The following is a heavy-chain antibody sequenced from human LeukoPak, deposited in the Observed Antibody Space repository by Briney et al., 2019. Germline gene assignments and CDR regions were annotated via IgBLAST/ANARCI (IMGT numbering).Heavy chain of an antibody. CDR1: GGSISGHY. J-gene: IGHJ4*02. D-gene: IGHD6-19*01. CDR3: ARDGRAGSLFAY. CDR2: IYYSGTI. Sequence: SETLSLTCTVSGGSISGHYWNWIRQSPEKGLEWIGYIYYSGTINYNPSLKARVTMSIDTSKNQFSLKLSSVTAADTAIYYCARDGRAGSLFAYWGQGTLVTVSS. V-gene: IGHV4-59*11.